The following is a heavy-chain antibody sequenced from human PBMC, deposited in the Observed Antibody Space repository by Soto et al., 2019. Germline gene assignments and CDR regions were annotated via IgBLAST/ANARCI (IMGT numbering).Heavy chain of an antibody. CDR2: IKEDGSEK. CDR1: GFTFSGYW. CDR3: AKHDYVWGSYRTFDY. D-gene: IGHD3-16*02. Sequence: EVHLVESGGHLVQPGGFLRLSCAGSGFTFSGYWMIWVRQAPGKGLEWVANIKEDGSEKYYVDSVEGRFTISRDNAKSSLYLQMNSLRAEDTGVYYCAKHDYVWGSYRTFDYWGQGTLVTVSS. V-gene: IGHV3-7*01. J-gene: IGHJ4*02.